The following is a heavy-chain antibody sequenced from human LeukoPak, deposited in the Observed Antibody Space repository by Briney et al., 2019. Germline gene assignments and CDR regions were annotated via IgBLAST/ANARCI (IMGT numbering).Heavy chain of an antibody. Sequence: PGGSLRRSCAASGFTFDDYGMSWVRQAPGKGLEWVSGINWNGGSTGYADSVKGRFTISRDNAKNSLYLQMNSLRAEDTALYYCARVDTAMVNFGGYYYYMDVWGKGTTVTVSS. V-gene: IGHV3-20*04. CDR1: GFTFDDYG. CDR3: ARVDTAMVNFGGYYYYMDV. J-gene: IGHJ6*03. D-gene: IGHD5-18*01. CDR2: INWNGGST.